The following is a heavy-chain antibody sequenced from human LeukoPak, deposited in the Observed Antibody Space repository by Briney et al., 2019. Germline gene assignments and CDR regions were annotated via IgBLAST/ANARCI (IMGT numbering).Heavy chain of an antibody. CDR2: LGAYNGNT. CDR1: GYTFTSYG. Sequence: ASVKVSCKASGYTFTSYGISWVRQAPGQGLEWMGWLGAYNGNTNYAQKLQGRVTMTTDTSTSTAYMELRSLRSDDTAVYYCARGISDFWSGYYTDYYFDYWGQGTLVTVSS. J-gene: IGHJ4*02. D-gene: IGHD3-3*01. CDR3: ARGISDFWSGYYTDYYFDY. V-gene: IGHV1-18*01.